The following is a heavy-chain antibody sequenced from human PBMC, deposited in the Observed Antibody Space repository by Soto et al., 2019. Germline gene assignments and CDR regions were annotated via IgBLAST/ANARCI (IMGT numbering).Heavy chain of an antibody. CDR1: GGSISSGGYS. CDR2: IYYSGST. Sequence: SETLSLTCTVSGGSISSGGYSWTWIRQHPGKGLEWIGYIYYSGSTYYKPSLKSRVTISVDTSKNQLSLKLSSVTAEDTAVYYCARDGPYYYASRMDVWGQGTTVTVSS. J-gene: IGHJ6*02. D-gene: IGHD3-10*01. CDR3: ARDGPYYYASRMDV. V-gene: IGHV4-31*03.